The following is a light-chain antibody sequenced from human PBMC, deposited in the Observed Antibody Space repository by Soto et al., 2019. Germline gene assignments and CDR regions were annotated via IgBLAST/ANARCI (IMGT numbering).Light chain of an antibody. Sequence: DIQMTQSPSSVSASVGDRVTITCRASQGLSSWLAWYQQKPGKAPKLLIFAACSLESGVPSRLSGSGSGTDFTLTISSLQPEDFATYYCQQANSLTFGGGTKVEIK. CDR2: AAC. CDR1: QGLSSW. V-gene: IGKV1-12*02. J-gene: IGKJ4*01. CDR3: QQANSLT.